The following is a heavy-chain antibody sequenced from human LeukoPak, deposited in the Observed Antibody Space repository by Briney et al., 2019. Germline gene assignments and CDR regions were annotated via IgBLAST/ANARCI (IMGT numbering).Heavy chain of an antibody. CDR3: ARGLRFGVIPRPFDY. J-gene: IGHJ4*02. Sequence: ASVKVSCKASGYTFTSYGISWVRQAPGQGLEWMGWISAYSGNTNYAQKLQGRVTMTTDTSTSTAYMELRSLRSDDTAVYYCARGLRFGVIPRPFDYWGQGTLVTVSS. V-gene: IGHV1-18*01. D-gene: IGHD3-3*01. CDR1: GYTFTSYG. CDR2: ISAYSGNT.